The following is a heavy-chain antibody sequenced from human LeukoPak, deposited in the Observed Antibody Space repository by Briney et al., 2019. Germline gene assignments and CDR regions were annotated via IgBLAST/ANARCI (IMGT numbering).Heavy chain of an antibody. CDR2: ISGSGGST. D-gene: IGHD6-19*01. J-gene: IGHJ4*02. V-gene: IGHV3-23*01. CDR1: GFTFSSYA. CDR3: AKGVTGVAGRHYFDY. Sequence: GGSLRLSCAASGFTFSSYAMSWVRQAPGKGLEWVSAISGSGGSTYYADSVKGRFTFSRDNSKNTLDLQMNSLRAEDTAVYYCAKGVTGVAGRHYFDYWGQGTLVTVSS.